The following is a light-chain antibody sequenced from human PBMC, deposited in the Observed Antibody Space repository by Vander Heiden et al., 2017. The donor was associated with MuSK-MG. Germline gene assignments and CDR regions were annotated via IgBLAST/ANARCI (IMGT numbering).Light chain of an antibody. V-gene: IGKV1-27*01. CDR3: QNYGSDLPA. CDR2: GAS. J-gene: IGKJ4*01. CDR1: QGIIKY. Sequence: DIQMTQSPSSLSASVGDRVTITCRASQGIIKYLAWYQQKEGTAPKLLIYGASTLQSGVPTRFSGSGSGTDFTLTITGLQPEDVATYYCQNYGSDLPAFGGGTKVELK.